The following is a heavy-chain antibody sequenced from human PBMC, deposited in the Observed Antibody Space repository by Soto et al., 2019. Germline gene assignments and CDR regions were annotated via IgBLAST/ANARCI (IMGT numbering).Heavy chain of an antibody. V-gene: IGHV3-21*01. CDR2: ISATSTYI. D-gene: IGHD3-9*01. J-gene: IGHJ4*02. CDR1: TFNFTSYS. CDR3: ARVNSATGSMHFDH. Sequence: EVQLVESGGGLVKPGGSLRLTCAGSTFNFTSYSLNWVRQAPGKGLEWVSSISATSTYIFYADSVKGRFTISRDNAQNSVSLQMNSLRAEDTALSYCARVNSATGSMHFDHWGQGTLVTVSS.